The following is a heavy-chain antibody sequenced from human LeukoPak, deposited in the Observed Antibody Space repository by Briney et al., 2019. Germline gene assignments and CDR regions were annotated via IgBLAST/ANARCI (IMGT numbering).Heavy chain of an antibody. D-gene: IGHD3-10*01. V-gene: IGHV1-2*02. CDR1: GYTFTSYG. CDR3: ARVVEGLLWFGELFDSSKYNWFDP. J-gene: IGHJ5*02. CDR2: INPNSGGT. Sequence: GASVKVSCKASGYTFTSYGISWVRQAPGQGLEWMGWINPNSGGTNYAQKFQGRVTMTRDTSISTAYMELSRLRSDDTAVYYCARVVEGLLWFGELFDSSKYNWFDPWGQGTLVTVSS.